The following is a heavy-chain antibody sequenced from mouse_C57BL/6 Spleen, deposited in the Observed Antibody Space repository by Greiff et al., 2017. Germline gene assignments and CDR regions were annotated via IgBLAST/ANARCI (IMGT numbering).Heavy chain of an antibody. Sequence: QVQLQQPGTELVKPGPSVKLSCKASGYTFTSYWLHWVKQRPGQGLEWMGNINPSNGGTNYNENFKSKDTLTVDKSSSTAYMQLSSLTSEDSAVYYCAREEANWYYCDYWGQGTTLTVSS. CDR2: INPSNGGT. V-gene: IGHV1-53*01. D-gene: IGHD4-1*01. CDR1: GYTFTSYW. CDR3: AREEANWYYCDY. J-gene: IGHJ2*01.